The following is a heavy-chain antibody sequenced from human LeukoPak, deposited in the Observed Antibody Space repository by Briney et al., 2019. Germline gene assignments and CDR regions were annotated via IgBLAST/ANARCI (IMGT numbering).Heavy chain of an antibody. CDR3: ARAHTSAPGTLFDY. CDR1: GGAFSSYT. J-gene: IGHJ4*02. V-gene: IGHV1-46*01. Sequence: ASVKVSCKASGGAFSSYTINWVRQAPGQGLEWMGRINPSGSSPSYAQQFQGRFTMTRDTSTSTLYMELSSLGSDDTAVYYCARAHTSAPGTLFDYWGQGTPVTVSS. D-gene: IGHD3-3*01. CDR2: INPSGSSP.